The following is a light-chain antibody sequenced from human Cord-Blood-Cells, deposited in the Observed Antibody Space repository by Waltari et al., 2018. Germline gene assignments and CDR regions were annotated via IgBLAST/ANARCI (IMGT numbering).Light chain of an antibody. J-gene: IGLJ2*01. CDR1: SSDVGGLNY. CDR2: DVS. CDR3: SSYTSSSTVV. V-gene: IGLV2-14*01. Sequence: QSALTQPASVSGSPGQSIPISCTGTSSDVGGLNYVSWYQQHPGKAPKLMICDVSNRPSGVSNRFSGSKSGNTASLTISGLQTEDEADYYCSSYTSSSTVVFGGGTKLTV.